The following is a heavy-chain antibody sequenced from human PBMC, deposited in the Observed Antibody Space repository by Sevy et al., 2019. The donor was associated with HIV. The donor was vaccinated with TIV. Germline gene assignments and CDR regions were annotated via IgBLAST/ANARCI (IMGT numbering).Heavy chain of an antibody. CDR2: IDSGGST. Sequence: GGSLRLSCEASGFTVSGNYMAWVRLAPGKGLEWVSLIDSGGSTYYADSVKGRFTISRDNAKNTLYLQMNPLRAEDTAVYFGARDRYYDASSYYYYYYGMDVWGQGTTVTVSS. CDR3: ARDRYYDASSYYYYYYGMDV. V-gene: IGHV3-66*01. CDR1: GFTVSGNY. D-gene: IGHD3-22*01. J-gene: IGHJ6*02.